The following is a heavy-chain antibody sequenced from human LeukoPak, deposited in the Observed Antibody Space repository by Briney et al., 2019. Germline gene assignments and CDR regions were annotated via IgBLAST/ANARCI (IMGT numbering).Heavy chain of an antibody. CDR1: GGSISSYY. V-gene: IGHV4-59*08. CDR3: ARQTAMVFFDY. CDR2: IYYSGST. Sequence: SETLSLTCTVSGGSISSYYWSWIRQPPGKGLEWIGYIYYSGSTNYNPSLKSRVTISVDTSKNQFSLKLSSVTAADTAVYYCARQTAMVFFDYWGQGTLVTVSS. J-gene: IGHJ4*02. D-gene: IGHD5-18*01.